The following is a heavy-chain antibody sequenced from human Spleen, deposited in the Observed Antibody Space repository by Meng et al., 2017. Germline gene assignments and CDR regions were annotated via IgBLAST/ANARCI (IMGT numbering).Heavy chain of an antibody. CDR2: ISWNSGSI. CDR3: AKDGLGGHFGSGSYVHYGMDV. D-gene: IGHD3-10*01. V-gene: IGHV3-9*01. J-gene: IGHJ6*02. CDR1: GFTFDDYS. Sequence: GGSLRLSCAVSGFTFDDYSMHWVRQAPGKGLEWVSGISWNSGSIGYANSVKGRFTISRDNAKNTMYLEMNTLGVEDTAVYYCAKDGLGGHFGSGSYVHYGMDVWGQGTTVTVSS.